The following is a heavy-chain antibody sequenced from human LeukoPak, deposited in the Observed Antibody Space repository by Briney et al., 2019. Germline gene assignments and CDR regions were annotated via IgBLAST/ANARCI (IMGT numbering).Heavy chain of an antibody. CDR2: IDSTSNYI. V-gene: IGHV3-21*01. CDR1: GFPFSTCT. CDR3: AKDLHYGSADC. D-gene: IGHD3-10*01. Sequence: GGSLRLSCAASGFPFSTCTMNWVRQAPGKGLEWVSSIDSTSNYIYYADSVKGRFTISRDNAKNALYLQMNSLRAEDTAVYYYAKDLHYGSADCWGQGTLVTVSS. J-gene: IGHJ4*02.